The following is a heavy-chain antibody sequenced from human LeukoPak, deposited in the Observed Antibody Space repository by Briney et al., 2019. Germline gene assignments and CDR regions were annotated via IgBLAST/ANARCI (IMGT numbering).Heavy chain of an antibody. CDR1: GFAFRSHA. Sequence: GGSLRLSCTASGFAFRSHAMHWVRQAPGKGLEWVAFIRYDGSKKFYADSVKGRFTISRDNSKNTLYLQMYSLRAEDTAVYYCAKIPYGDYVLDYYYYMDVWGKGTTVTISS. V-gene: IGHV3-30*02. CDR2: IRYDGSKK. CDR3: AKIPYGDYVLDYYYYMDV. J-gene: IGHJ6*03. D-gene: IGHD4-17*01.